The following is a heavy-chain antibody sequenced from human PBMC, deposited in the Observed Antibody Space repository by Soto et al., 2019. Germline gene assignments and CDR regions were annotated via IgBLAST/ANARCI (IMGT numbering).Heavy chain of an antibody. Sequence: GGSLRLSCAASGFTFSSYGMHWVRQAPGKGLEWVAVIWYDGSNKYYADSVKGRFTISRDNSKNTLYLQMNSLRAEDTAVYYCARDEGVVPAAPVVYYYYYMDVWGKGTTVTVSS. CDR3: ARDEGVVPAAPVVYYYYYMDV. CDR1: GFTFSSYG. V-gene: IGHV3-33*01. D-gene: IGHD2-2*01. J-gene: IGHJ6*03. CDR2: IWYDGSNK.